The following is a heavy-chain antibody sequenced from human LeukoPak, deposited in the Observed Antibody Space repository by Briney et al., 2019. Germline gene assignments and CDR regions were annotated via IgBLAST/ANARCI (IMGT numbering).Heavy chain of an antibody. V-gene: IGHV3-23*01. CDR2: ISGSGGST. J-gene: IGHJ4*02. D-gene: IGHD6-19*01. CDR1: GFTFSSYA. CDR3: AKFKSGGWYTYYFDY. Sequence: PGGSLRLSCAASGFTFSSYAMSWVRQAPGKGLEWVSAISGSGGSTYYADSVKGRFTISRDNSKNTLYLQMNSLRAEDTAVYYCAKFKSGGWYTYYFDYWGQGTLVTVSS.